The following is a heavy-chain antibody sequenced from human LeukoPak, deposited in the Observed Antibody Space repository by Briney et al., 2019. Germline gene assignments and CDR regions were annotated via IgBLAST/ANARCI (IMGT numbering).Heavy chain of an antibody. Sequence: GGSLRLSCAASGFTVSSNYMSWVRQAPGRGLEWVSVIYSGGSTYYADSVKGRFTISRDNSKNTLYLQMNSLRAEDTAVYYCARVRFGESSNWFDPWGQGTLVTVSS. CDR2: IYSGGST. CDR3: ARVRFGESSNWFDP. D-gene: IGHD3-16*02. CDR1: GFTVSSNY. J-gene: IGHJ5*02. V-gene: IGHV3-53*01.